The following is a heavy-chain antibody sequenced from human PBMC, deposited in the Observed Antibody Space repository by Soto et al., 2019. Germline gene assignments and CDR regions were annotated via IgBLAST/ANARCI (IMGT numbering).Heavy chain of an antibody. CDR3: AREPTVGNSGYFDYFDF. CDR2: ITPVFGTP. CDR1: GGTFGNFV. Sequence: QVVQSGAEVRRPGSSVKVSCKASGGTFGNFVINWVRQAPGQGLEWMGGITPVFGTPHYAQRFQGRVTITADESAETVYMEMRSLRVGDTPVYYCAREPTVGNSGYFDYFDFWGQGTLVSVSA. V-gene: IGHV1-69*01. D-gene: IGHD3-22*01. J-gene: IGHJ4*02.